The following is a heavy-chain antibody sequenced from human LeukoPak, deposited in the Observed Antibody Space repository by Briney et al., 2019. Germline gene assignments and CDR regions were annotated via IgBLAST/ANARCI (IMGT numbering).Heavy chain of an antibody. V-gene: IGHV1-18*01. J-gene: IGHJ6*02. D-gene: IGHD5-18*01. Sequence: ASVKVSCKASGYTFTSYGISWVRQAPGQGLEWMGWISAYNGNTNYAQKLQGRVTMTTDTSTSTAYMELRSLGSDDTAVYYCARDAEGVDTAMVAYYYYGMDVWGQGTTVTVSS. CDR3: ARDAEGVDTAMVAYYYYGMDV. CDR2: ISAYNGNT. CDR1: GYTFTSYG.